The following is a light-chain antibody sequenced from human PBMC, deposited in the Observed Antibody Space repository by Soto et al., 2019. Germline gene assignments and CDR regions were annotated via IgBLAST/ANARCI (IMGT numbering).Light chain of an antibody. Sequence: QSVLTQLPSVSEPPGQSITVSSTGTISDIGGYSYVSWYQHHPVKAHKLLIYEVINRPSGVYIRFSGCKSGNTASLNISGLQAEDDADSYCSSYGSTSTLVFGTGAKVTVL. CDR2: EVI. V-gene: IGLV2-14*01. J-gene: IGLJ1*01. CDR3: SSYGSTSTLV. CDR1: ISDIGGYSY.